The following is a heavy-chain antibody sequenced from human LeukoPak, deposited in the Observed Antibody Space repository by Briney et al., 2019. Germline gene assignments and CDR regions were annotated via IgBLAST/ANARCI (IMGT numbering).Heavy chain of an antibody. CDR2: INPNSGGT. CDR1: GYTFTGYY. J-gene: IGHJ4*02. CDR3: ARVGWRWLQFPDY. Sequence: GASVKVSCKASGYTFTGYYMHGVRQAPGQGLEWMGRINPNSGGTNYAQKFQGRVTMTRDTSISTAYMELSRLRSDDTAVYYCARVGWRWLQFPDYWGQGTLVTVSS. V-gene: IGHV1-2*06. D-gene: IGHD5-24*01.